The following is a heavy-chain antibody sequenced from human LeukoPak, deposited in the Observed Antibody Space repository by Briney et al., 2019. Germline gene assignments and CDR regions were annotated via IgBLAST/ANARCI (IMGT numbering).Heavy chain of an antibody. J-gene: IGHJ6*02. Sequence: SETLSLTCTVSGGSISSYYWSWIRQPPGKGLEWIGYIYYSGSTNYNPSLKSRVTISVDTSKNHFSLKLNSVTAADTAVYYCARDWFYYDSSGYHYYYYGMDVWGQGTTVTVSS. D-gene: IGHD3-22*01. V-gene: IGHV4-59*12. CDR2: IYYSGST. CDR3: ARDWFYYDSSGYHYYYYGMDV. CDR1: GGSISSYY.